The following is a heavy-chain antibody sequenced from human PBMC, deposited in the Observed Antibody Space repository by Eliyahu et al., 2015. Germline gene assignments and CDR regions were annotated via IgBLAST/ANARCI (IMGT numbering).Heavy chain of an antibody. CDR1: GSPFPYRY. CDR2: ITPYNGNT. Sequence: QMNLEQSGSEVKEPGSSVKXSCXASGSPFPYRYLHWLRQAPRPPLEWLGWITPYNGNTNYARKFRDKVTITRSMSLSFSYLELSGLTSGDTATYYCARSTLYGDPYFFDSWGQGTLLTVSS. D-gene: IGHD2/OR15-2a*01. V-gene: IGHV1-45*02. J-gene: IGHJ4*02. CDR3: ARSTLYGDPYFFDS.